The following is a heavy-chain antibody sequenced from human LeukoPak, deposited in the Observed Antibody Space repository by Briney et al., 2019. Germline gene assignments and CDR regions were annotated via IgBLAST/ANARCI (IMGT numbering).Heavy chain of an antibody. CDR1: GGTFSIYA. V-gene: IGHV1-69*13. J-gene: IGHJ6*02. Sequence: SVNVSCKASGGTFSIYAISWVRQAPGQGLEWMGGIIPIFGTANYAQKFQGRVTITADESTSTAYMELSSLRSEDTAVYYCASQSGIAAAGYYGMDVWGQGTTVTVSS. CDR2: IIPIFGTA. D-gene: IGHD6-13*01. CDR3: ASQSGIAAAGYYGMDV.